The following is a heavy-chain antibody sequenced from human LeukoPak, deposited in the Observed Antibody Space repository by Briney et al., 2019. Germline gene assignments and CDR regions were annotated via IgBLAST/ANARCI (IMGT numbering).Heavy chain of an antibody. CDR1: GNTLTGYH. CDR3: ARGSLIVVGDFDY. Sequence: GASVKVSCKAHGNTLTGYHIHWVRQAPGQGLEWMGWINPNSGGTNYAEKFQGRVTMTRDTSISTAYMELTRLRSDDTAVYYCARGSLIVVGDFDYWGQGTLVTVSS. V-gene: IGHV1-2*02. J-gene: IGHJ4*02. D-gene: IGHD3-22*01. CDR2: INPNSGGT.